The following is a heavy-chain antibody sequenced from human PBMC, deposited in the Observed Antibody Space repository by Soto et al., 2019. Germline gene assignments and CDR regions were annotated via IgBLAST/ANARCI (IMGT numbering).Heavy chain of an antibody. J-gene: IGHJ4*02. V-gene: IGHV3-23*01. CDR3: AKETPIAVAGY. CDR2: ISDSGSST. Sequence: EVQLLESGGGLVQPGGSLRLSCTASGFTFNNFAMSWVRQAPGEGLEWVSAISDSGSSTYYADSVKGRFTISRDNTKNTLYLQMNSLRAEDTAVYYCAKETPIAVAGYWGQGTLVTVSS. CDR1: GFTFNNFA. D-gene: IGHD6-19*01.